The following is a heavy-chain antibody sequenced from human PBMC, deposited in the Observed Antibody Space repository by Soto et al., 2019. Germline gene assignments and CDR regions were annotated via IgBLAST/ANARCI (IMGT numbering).Heavy chain of an antibody. V-gene: IGHV1-2*04. CDR1: GYTFTGYY. CDR3: ARGITMIVVERGADAFDI. J-gene: IGHJ3*02. CDR2: INPNSGGT. Sequence: ASVKVSCKASGYTFTGYYMHWVRQAPGQGLEWMGWINPNSGGTNYAQKFQGWVTMTRDTSISTAYMELSRLRSDDTAVYYCARGITMIVVERGADAFDIWGQGTMVTVSS. D-gene: IGHD3-22*01.